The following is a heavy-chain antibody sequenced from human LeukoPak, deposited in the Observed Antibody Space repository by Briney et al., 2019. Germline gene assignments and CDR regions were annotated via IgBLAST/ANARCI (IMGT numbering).Heavy chain of an antibody. CDR3: AILSGGEEAY. J-gene: IGHJ4*02. D-gene: IGHD3-10*01. CDR2: IYTSGST. Sequence: SETLSLTXSVSRGSISSYYWSWIRQPPGGGLEWIGYIYTSGSTNYNPSLKSRVTISVDTSKNQFSLKLSSVTAADTAVYYCAILSGGEEAYWGQGTLVTVSS. CDR1: RGSISSYY. V-gene: IGHV4-59*01.